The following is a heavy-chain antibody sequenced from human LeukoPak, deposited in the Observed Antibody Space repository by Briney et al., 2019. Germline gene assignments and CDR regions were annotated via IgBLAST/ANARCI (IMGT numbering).Heavy chain of an antibody. CDR2: IYYSGST. CDR3: ARDLRYFYDSSGYPGAFDI. V-gene: IGHV4-59*01. CDR1: GGSISSYY. J-gene: IGHJ3*02. D-gene: IGHD3-22*01. Sequence: SETLSLTCTVSGGSISSYYWSWIRQPPGKGLEWIGYIYYSGSTNYNPSLKSRVTISVDTSKNQFSLKLSSVTAADTAVYYCARDLRYFYDSSGYPGAFDIWGQGTMVTVSS.